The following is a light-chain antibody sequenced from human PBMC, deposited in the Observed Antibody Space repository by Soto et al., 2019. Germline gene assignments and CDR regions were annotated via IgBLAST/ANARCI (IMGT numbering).Light chain of an antibody. J-gene: IGKJ1*01. CDR2: AAS. CDR1: QGISSY. Sequence: AIRMTQSPSSLSASTGERVTITCRASQGISSYLAWYQQKPGKAPKLLIYAASTLQSGVPSRFSGSGSGTDFTLIISCLQPEDFATYYCRQHYSYPRTFGQGTKVDIK. CDR3: RQHYSYPRT. V-gene: IGKV1-8*01.